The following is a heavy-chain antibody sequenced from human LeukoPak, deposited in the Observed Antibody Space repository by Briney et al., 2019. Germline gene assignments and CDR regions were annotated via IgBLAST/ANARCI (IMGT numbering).Heavy chain of an antibody. CDR1: GFTFSSYA. D-gene: IGHD2-15*01. CDR2: ISGSGGST. Sequence: GGSLRLSCAASGFTFSSYAMSWVRQAPGKGLEWVSAISGSGGSTYYADSVKGRFTVSRDNSKNTLYLQMNSLRAEDTAVYYCAPPGYCSGGSCPLDYWGQGTLVTVSS. V-gene: IGHV3-23*01. J-gene: IGHJ4*02. CDR3: APPGYCSGGSCPLDY.